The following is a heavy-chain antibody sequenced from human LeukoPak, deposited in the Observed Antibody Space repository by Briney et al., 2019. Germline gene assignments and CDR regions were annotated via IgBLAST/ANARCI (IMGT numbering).Heavy chain of an antibody. CDR2: INHSGSS. V-gene: IGHV4-34*01. CDR3: ARGRQYNWNVGYYYYYGMDV. CDR1: GGSFSGYY. D-gene: IGHD1-1*01. Sequence: SETLSLTCAVYGGSFSGYYWSWIRQPPGKGLEWIGEINHSGSSNYTPSLKSRVTISVDTSKNQFSLKLSSVTAADTAVYYCARGRQYNWNVGYYYYYGMDVWGQGTTVTVSS. J-gene: IGHJ6*02.